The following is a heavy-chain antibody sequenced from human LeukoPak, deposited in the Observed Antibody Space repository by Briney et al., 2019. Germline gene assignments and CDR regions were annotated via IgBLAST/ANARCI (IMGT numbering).Heavy chain of an antibody. CDR3: ARSGSMIRGITPFDY. Sequence: GESLKISCRVSGYTFTTYWIGWVRQMPGKGLEWVGIIYPGDSDTRYSPSFQGQVTISADKSISTAYLQWSRLKASDTAMYYCARSGSMIRGITPFDYWGQGTLVTVSS. CDR2: IYPGDSDT. J-gene: IGHJ4*02. D-gene: IGHD3-10*01. V-gene: IGHV5-51*01. CDR1: GYTFTTYW.